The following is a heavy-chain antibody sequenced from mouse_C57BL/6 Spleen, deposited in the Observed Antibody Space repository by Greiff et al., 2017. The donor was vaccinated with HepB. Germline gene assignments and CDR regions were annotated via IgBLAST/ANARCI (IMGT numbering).Heavy chain of an antibody. D-gene: IGHD2-5*01. V-gene: IGHV5-4*01. CDR1: GFTFSSYA. CDR3: ARDPYSNYGGYFDY. Sequence: EVKLEESGGGLVKPGGSLKLSCAASGFTFSSYAMSWVRQTPEKRLEWVATISDGGSYTYYPDNVKGRFTISRDNAKNNLYLQMSHLKSEDTAMYYCARDPYSNYGGYFDYWGQGTTLTVSS. J-gene: IGHJ2*01. CDR2: ISDGGSYT.